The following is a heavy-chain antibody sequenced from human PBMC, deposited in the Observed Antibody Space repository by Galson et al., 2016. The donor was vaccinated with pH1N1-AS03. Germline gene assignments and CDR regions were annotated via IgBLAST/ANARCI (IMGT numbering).Heavy chain of an antibody. J-gene: IGHJ4*02. CDR2: FIPIFGTA. V-gene: IGHV1-69*06. Sequence: SVKVSCKASEGTFSNFGISWVRQAPGQGLEWMGGFIPIFGTANVAQKFKGRVTITADNLELSSLRSDDTAVYYCARDNYYVTGAFYGHFDFWGQGTLLVVSS. D-gene: IGHD3-10*02. CDR1: EGTFSNFG. CDR3: ARDNYYVTGAFYGHFDF.